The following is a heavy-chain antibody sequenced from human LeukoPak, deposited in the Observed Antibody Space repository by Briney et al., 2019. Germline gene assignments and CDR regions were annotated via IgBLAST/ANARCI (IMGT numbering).Heavy chain of an antibody. J-gene: IGHJ3*02. D-gene: IGHD1-26*01. CDR2: ISRNSGSS. Sequence: PGGPLRLSCAASGFTFDDYAMHWVRQAPGKGLEWISGISRNSGSSGYADSVKGRFTISRDNAKNSLYLQMNSLRVEDTALYYCAKDIKVGVTDAFDIWGQGTMVTVSS. V-gene: IGHV3-9*01. CDR3: AKDIKVGVTDAFDI. CDR1: GFTFDDYA.